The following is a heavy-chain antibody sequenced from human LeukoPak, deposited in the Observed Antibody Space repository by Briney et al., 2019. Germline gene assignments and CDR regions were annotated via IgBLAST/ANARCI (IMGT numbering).Heavy chain of an antibody. CDR3: ARVLNVPKFIDS. CDR2: VFQLQTVRT. CDR1: GSSLTTTYY. J-gene: IGHJ4*02. V-gene: IGHV4-38-2*02. D-gene: IGHD3-10*02. Sequence: SETLSLTCTVSGSSLTTTYYWAWFRPPPGKGLEWIATVFQLQTVRTFYNPSLESRVTMSLDTSQNQFSLNLTSVTAADTALYLCARVLNVPKFIDSWGQGTLVTVSS.